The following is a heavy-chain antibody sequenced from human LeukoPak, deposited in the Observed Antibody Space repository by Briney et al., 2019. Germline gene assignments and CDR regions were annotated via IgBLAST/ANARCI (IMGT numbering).Heavy chain of an antibody. D-gene: IGHD3-16*01. Sequence: SETLSLTCTVSGGSVSSGSYYWSWIRQPPGKGLEWIGYIYYSGSTNYNPSLKSRVTISVDTSKNQFSRKLSSVTAADTAVYYCARGVFMITFGGVIHWGQGTLVTVSS. V-gene: IGHV4-61*01. CDR2: IYYSGST. J-gene: IGHJ4*02. CDR1: GGSVSSGSYY. CDR3: ARGVFMITFGGVIH.